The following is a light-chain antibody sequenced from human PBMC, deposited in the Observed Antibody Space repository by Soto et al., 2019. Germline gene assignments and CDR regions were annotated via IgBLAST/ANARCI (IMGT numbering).Light chain of an antibody. CDR1: QGISGW. J-gene: IGKJ1*01. CDR3: QQYGSSRT. CDR2: AAS. V-gene: IGKV1-5*01. Sequence: DIRMTQSPSTLSASVGDRVTITCRASQGISGWLAWYQQKPGKAPKLLIYAASSLQSGVPSRFSGSGSGTDFTLSISRLEPEDFAVYYCQQYGSSRTFGQGTKVDNK.